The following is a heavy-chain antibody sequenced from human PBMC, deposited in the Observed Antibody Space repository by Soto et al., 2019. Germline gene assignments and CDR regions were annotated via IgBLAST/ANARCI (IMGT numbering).Heavy chain of an antibody. CDR1: GGSISGYY. CDR3: ARYVRYYDSSGYSNFDY. Sequence: SETLSLTCTVSGGSISGYYWSWIRQPPGKGLEWIGYIYYIGSTNYNPSLKSRVTISVDTSKNQFSLKLSSVTAADTAVYYCARYVRYYDSSGYSNFDYWGQGTLVTVSS. CDR2: IYYIGST. D-gene: IGHD3-22*01. V-gene: IGHV4-59*01. J-gene: IGHJ4*02.